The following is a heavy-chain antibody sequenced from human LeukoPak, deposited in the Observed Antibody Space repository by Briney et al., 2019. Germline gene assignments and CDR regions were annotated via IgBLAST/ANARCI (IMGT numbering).Heavy chain of an antibody. CDR1: GYTFTGYY. D-gene: IGHD4-17*01. CDR2: ISAYNGNT. Sequence: ASVKVSCKASGYTFTGYYMHWVRQAPGQGLEWMGWISAYNGNTNYAQKLQGRVTMTTDTSTSTAYMELRSLRSDDTAVYYCVYGDYVEGDYWGQGTLVTVSS. CDR3: VYGDYVEGDY. V-gene: IGHV1-18*04. J-gene: IGHJ4*02.